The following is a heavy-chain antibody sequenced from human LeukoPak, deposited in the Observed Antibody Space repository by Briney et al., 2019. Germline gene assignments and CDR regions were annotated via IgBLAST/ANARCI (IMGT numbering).Heavy chain of an antibody. CDR3: AREDYYGSGSYFSYFDY. CDR1: GGSISSYY. D-gene: IGHD3-10*01. J-gene: IGHJ4*02. V-gene: IGHV4-4*07. CDR2: IYTSGST. Sequence: SETLSLTCTVSGGSISSYYWSWIRQPAGKGLEWIGRIYTSGSTNYNPSLKSRVTMSVDTSKNQFSLKLSSVTAADTAAYYCAREDYYGSGSYFSYFDYWGQGTLVTVSS.